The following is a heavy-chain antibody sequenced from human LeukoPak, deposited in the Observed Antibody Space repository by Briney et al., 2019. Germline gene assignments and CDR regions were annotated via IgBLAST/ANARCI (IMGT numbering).Heavy chain of an antibody. Sequence: ASVKVSCKASGYTFTGYYMHWVRQAPGRGLEWMGRINPNSGGTNYAQKFQGRVTMTRDTSISTAYMELSRLRSDDTAVYYCARVFNRQWLPSGYWGQGTLVTVSS. D-gene: IGHD6-19*01. CDR2: INPNSGGT. CDR3: ARVFNRQWLPSGY. J-gene: IGHJ4*02. CDR1: GYTFTGYY. V-gene: IGHV1-2*06.